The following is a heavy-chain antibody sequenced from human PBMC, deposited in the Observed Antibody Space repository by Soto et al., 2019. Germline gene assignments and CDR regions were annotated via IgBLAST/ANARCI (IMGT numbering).Heavy chain of an antibody. V-gene: IGHV5-51*01. D-gene: IGHD2-21*01. J-gene: IGHJ6*03. CDR2: IYPDDSDT. Sequence: GESLKISCKGSGYSFTSYWIGWVRQMPGKGLEWMGIIYPDDSDTRYSPSFQGQVTISADKSINTAYLQWNSLKASDTAIYYCARAIPLTRAGMDVWGKGTTVTVSS. CDR3: ARAIPLTRAGMDV. CDR1: GYSFTSYW.